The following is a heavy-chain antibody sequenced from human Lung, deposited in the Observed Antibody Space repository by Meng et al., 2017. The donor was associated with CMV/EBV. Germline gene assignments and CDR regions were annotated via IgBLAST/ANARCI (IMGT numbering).Heavy chain of an antibody. Sequence: SCQASGYTCTSYGISWVRQAPGQGLGWMGWISAYNGNTKYAQKLQGRVTMTTDTSTSTAYMELRSLRSDDTAVYYCGRGAGANWFDPWGQGTLVTVSS. V-gene: IGHV1-18*01. CDR3: GRGAGANWFDP. J-gene: IGHJ5*02. D-gene: IGHD1-14*01. CDR2: ISAYNGNT. CDR1: GYTCTSYG.